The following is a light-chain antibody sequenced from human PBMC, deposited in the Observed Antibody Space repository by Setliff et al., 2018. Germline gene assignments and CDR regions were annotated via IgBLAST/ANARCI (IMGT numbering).Light chain of an antibody. J-gene: IGLJ1*01. V-gene: IGLV3-21*03. CDR3: QVWDPASDHLV. CDR1: NIGDKS. Sequence: SYALTQPPSESVAPGRTARITCGGHNIGDKSVHWYQQKPGQAPVLVVYDDSDLPSGIPGRFSGSNSGNTATLTISRVEAGDEADYYCQVWDPASDHLVFGTGTKVTVL. CDR2: DDS.